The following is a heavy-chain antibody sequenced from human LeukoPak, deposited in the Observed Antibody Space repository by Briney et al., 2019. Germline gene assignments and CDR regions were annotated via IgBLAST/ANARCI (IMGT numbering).Heavy chain of an antibody. Sequence: PGGSLRLSCAASGFTISSYAMSWVRQAPGKGLEWVSAISGSGGSTYYADSVKGRFTISRDNSKNTLYLQMNSLRADDTAVYCAKHYASGPRGFDPWGQGTLVTVSS. CDR3: AKHYASGPRGFDP. CDR2: ISGSGGST. D-gene: IGHD3-16*01. J-gene: IGHJ5*02. V-gene: IGHV3-23*01. CDR1: GFTISSYA.